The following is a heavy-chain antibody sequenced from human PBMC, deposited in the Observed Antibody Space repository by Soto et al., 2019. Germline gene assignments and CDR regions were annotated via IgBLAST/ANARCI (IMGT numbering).Heavy chain of an antibody. V-gene: IGHV3-74*01. J-gene: IGHJ4*02. CDR3: ARDTQLWRLDS. CDR2: LNSDGSAT. D-gene: IGHD5-18*01. CDR1: GFTFSSYW. Sequence: EVQLVESGGGLVQPGESLRLSCAASGFTFSSYWMHWVRQAPGKGLVWVSRLNSDGSATTYANSVKGRFTISRDNVKNTLYLQMNSLRAEDTDVYFCARDTQLWRLDSWGQGTQVTVSS.